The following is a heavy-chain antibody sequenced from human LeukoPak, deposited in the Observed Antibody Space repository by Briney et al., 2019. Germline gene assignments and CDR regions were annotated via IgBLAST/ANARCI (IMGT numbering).Heavy chain of an antibody. CDR1: GFTFSNYA. CDR2: ITGSGGNT. V-gene: IGHV3-23*01. CDR3: AKWGDFDVLTGYYVPDF. D-gene: IGHD3-9*01. J-gene: IGHJ4*02. Sequence: PGASLRLSCAASGFTFSNYAMSWVRQAPGKGLEWVSAITGSGGNTYYADSVKGRFTISRDNSKNTLYLQMNSLRVEDTAVYYCAKWGDFDVLTGYYVPDFWGQGMWVTVSS.